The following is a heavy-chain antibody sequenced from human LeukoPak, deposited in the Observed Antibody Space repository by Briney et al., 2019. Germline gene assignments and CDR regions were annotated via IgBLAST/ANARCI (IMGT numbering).Heavy chain of an antibody. CDR3: ARVGYGGTHDY. V-gene: IGHV4-34*01. CDR1: GGSFSGYY. Sequence: SETLSLTCAVHGGSFSGYYWSWIRQPPGKGLEWIGEINHSGSTNYNPSLKSRVTISVDTSKNQFSLKLSSVTAADTAVYYCARVGYGGTHDYWGQGTLVTVSS. D-gene: IGHD4-23*01. CDR2: INHSGST. J-gene: IGHJ4*02.